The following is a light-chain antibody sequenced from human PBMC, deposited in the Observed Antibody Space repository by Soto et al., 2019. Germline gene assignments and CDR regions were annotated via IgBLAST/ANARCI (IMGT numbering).Light chain of an antibody. Sequence: IVLTQSPGTLSLSPGERATLSCRASQTVSGSHLAWYQQKPGQAPRLIIYGASTRHTGIPDRFSGSGSGTDFTLTITRLEPEDFAVYYCQQYSGAPPEYHFGQGTKLEIK. CDR2: GAS. CDR1: QTVSGSH. CDR3: QQYSGAPPEYH. J-gene: IGKJ2*01. V-gene: IGKV3-20*01.